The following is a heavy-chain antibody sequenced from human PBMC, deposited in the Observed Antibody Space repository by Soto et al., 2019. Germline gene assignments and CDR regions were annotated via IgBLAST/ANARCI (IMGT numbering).Heavy chain of an antibody. CDR3: AREGDVWGSYRPYYGMDV. CDR2: IWYDGSNK. D-gene: IGHD3-16*02. CDR1: GFTFSRYG. V-gene: IGHV3-33*01. Sequence: QVQLVESGGGVVQPGRSLRLSCAASGFTFSRYGMHWVRQAPGKGLEWVAVIWYDGSNKYYADSVKGRFTISRDNSKNTLYLQMNSLRAEDTAVYYCAREGDVWGSYRPYYGMDVWGQETTVTVSS. J-gene: IGHJ6*02.